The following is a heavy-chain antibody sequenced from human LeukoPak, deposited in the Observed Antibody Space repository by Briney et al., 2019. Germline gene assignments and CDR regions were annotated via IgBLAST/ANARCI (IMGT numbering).Heavy chain of an antibody. J-gene: IGHJ5*02. CDR1: GVSISSYY. V-gene: IGHV4-59*01. CDR2: IYYSGST. CDR3: ARAQRGIQLWLLWFDP. D-gene: IGHD5-18*01. Sequence: PSETLSLTCTVSGVSISSYYWSWIRQPPGKGLEWIGYIYYSGSTNYNPSLKSRVTISVDTSKNQFSLKLSSVTAADTAVYYCARAQRGIQLWLLWFDPWGQGTLVTVSS.